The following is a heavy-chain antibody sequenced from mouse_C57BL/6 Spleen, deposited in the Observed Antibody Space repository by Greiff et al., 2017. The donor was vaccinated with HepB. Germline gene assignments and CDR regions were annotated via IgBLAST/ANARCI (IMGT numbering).Heavy chain of an antibody. V-gene: IGHV5-17*01. CDR1: GFTFSDYG. Sequence: EVQLKESGGGLVKPGGSLKLSCAASGFTFSDYGMHWVRQAPEKGLEWVAYISSGSSTIYYADTVKGRFTISRDNAKHTLFLQMTSLRSEDTAMYYCARMTDGYFDYWGQGTTLTVSS. CDR2: ISSGSSTI. J-gene: IGHJ2*01. CDR3: ARMTDGYFDY. D-gene: IGHD2-3*01.